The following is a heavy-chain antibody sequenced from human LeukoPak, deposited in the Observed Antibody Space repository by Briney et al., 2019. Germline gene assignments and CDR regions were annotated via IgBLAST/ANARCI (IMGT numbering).Heavy chain of an antibody. D-gene: IGHD3-3*01. CDR1: GFTFSSYG. CDR3: ARLIWSGYSPYYFDY. Sequence: GGSLRLSCAASGFTFSSYGMSWVRQAPGKGLEWVSGISFSGGGTSYADSVKGRFSISRDNAKNSLYLQMNSLRAEDTAVYYCARLIWSGYSPYYFDYWGQGTLVTVSS. J-gene: IGHJ4*02. CDR2: ISFSGGGT. V-gene: IGHV3-23*01.